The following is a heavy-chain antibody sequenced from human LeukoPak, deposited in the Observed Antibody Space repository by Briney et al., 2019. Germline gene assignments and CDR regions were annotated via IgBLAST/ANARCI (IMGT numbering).Heavy chain of an antibody. V-gene: IGHV3-23*01. J-gene: IGHJ4*02. Sequence: GGSLRLSCAASGFTFSSYWMSWVRQIPGKGLEWVSAISGSDDGTYYADSVKGRFTISRDNSRNTLYLQMNTLRAEDTAVYFCAKSPVSSCRGSFCYPFDYWGQGNLVTVSS. D-gene: IGHD2-15*01. CDR2: ISGSDDGT. CDR3: AKSPVSSCRGSFCYPFDY. CDR1: GFTFSSYW.